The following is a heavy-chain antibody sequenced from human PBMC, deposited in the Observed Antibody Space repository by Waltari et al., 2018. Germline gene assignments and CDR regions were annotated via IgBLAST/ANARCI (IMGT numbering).Heavy chain of an antibody. J-gene: IGHJ5*02. D-gene: IGHD6-6*01. Sequence: QLQLQESGPGLVKPSETLSLTCTVSGGSIRRRRSYRGWIRQPPGKGLEWIGSIYYSGSTYYNPSLKSRVTISVDTSKNQFSLKLSSVTAADTAVYYCARRAARSWFDPWGQGTLVTVSS. V-gene: IGHV4-39*07. CDR1: GGSIRRRRSY. CDR3: ARRAARSWFDP. CDR2: IYYSGST.